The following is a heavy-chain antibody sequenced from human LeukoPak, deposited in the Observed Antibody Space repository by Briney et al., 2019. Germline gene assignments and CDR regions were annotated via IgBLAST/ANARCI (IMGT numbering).Heavy chain of an antibody. CDR3: ATNGYYCMDV. D-gene: IGHD2-8*01. V-gene: IGHV4-4*02. J-gene: IGHJ6*03. Sequence: GSLRLSCAASGFTFSNYWMHWVRQAPGKGLEWIGEIYHSGGTNYNPSLKSRITISVDKSQNQFSLKVNSLTAADTAVYYCATNGYYCMDVWGKGTTVTVSS. CDR1: GFTFSNYW. CDR2: IYHSGGT.